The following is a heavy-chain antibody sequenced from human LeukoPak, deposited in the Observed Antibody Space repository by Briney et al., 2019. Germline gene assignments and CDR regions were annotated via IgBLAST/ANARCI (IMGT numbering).Heavy chain of an antibody. Sequence: SETLSLTCTVSGGSISSYYWSWIRQPPGKGLEWIGYIHYSGTTSHNPSLKSRVTISVDMSKNQFSLKLNSVTAADTAMYYCARDRRGLRYFDPWGQGTMVTVSS. V-gene: IGHV4-59*01. CDR3: ARDRRGLRYFDP. J-gene: IGHJ3*01. D-gene: IGHD3-9*01. CDR2: IHYSGTT. CDR1: GGSISSYY.